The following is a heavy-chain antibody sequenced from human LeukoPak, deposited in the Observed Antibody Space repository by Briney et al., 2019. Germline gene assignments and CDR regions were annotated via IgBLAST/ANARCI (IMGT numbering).Heavy chain of an antibody. J-gene: IGHJ2*01. CDR1: GYTFTGYY. D-gene: IGHD4-23*01. CDR2: INPNSGGT. Sequence: GASVKVSCKASGYTFTGYYMHWVRQAPGQGLEWMGWINPNSGGTNYAQKFQGWVTMTRDTSISTAYMELSRLRSDDTAVYYCARGRHDYGGFDNWYFDLWGRGTLVTVSS. V-gene: IGHV1-2*04. CDR3: ARGRHDYGGFDNWYFDL.